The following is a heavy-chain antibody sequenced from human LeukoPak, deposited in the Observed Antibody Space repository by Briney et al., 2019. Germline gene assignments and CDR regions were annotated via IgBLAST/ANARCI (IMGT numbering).Heavy chain of an antibody. V-gene: IGHV3-23*01. CDR1: GFTFSSWA. CDR3: AKGTYSSSPRDY. D-gene: IGHD6-6*01. Sequence: PGGSLRLSCAASGFTFSSWAMSWVRQAPGKGLEWVSAISGSGGSTYYAGPVKGRFTISRDNSKNTLFLQMNSLRAEDTAVYYCAKGTYSSSPRDYWGQGTLVTVSS. CDR2: ISGSGGST. J-gene: IGHJ4*02.